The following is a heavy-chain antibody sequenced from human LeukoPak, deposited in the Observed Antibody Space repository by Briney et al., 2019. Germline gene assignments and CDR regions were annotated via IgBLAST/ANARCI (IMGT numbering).Heavy chain of an antibody. J-gene: IGHJ4*02. CDR1: GGSISSSGYY. CDR3: ASRDYYDSSGYYGY. CDR2: MYYSGST. D-gene: IGHD3-22*01. V-gene: IGHV4-39*07. Sequence: SETLSLTCTVSGGSISSSGYYWGWIRQPPGKGLEWIGSMYYSGSTYYNPSLKSRVTISVDTSKNHFSLKLSSVTAADTAVYYCASRDYYDSSGYYGYWGQGTLVTVSS.